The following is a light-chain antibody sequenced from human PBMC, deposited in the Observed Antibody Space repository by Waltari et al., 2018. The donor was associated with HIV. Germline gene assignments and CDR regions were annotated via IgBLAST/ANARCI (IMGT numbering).Light chain of an antibody. CDR2: QAS. CDR1: QNIGTS. J-gene: IGKJ2*01. V-gene: IGKV1-5*03. Sequence: DIRLTQTPSTFSAAVRDTVTITCRASQNIGTSLAWYQQKPGKAPTLLIYQASTLQNGVSSRFSGSGSGTEFTLTITSLQRDDFASYFCQQYETYYTFGQGSRLE. CDR3: QQYETYYT.